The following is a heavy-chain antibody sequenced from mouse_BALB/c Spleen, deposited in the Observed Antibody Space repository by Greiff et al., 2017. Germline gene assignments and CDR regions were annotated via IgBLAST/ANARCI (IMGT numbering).Heavy chain of an antibody. Sequence: EVKLMESGGGLVQPGGSMKLSCVASGFTFSNYWMNWVRQSPEKGLEWVAEIRLKSNNYATHYAESVKGRFTISRDDSKSSVYLQMNNLRAEDTGIYYCTVPTLGLLFAYWGQGTLVTVSA. CDR2: IRLKSNNYAT. J-gene: IGHJ3*01. V-gene: IGHV6-6*02. CDR3: TVPTLGLLFAY. CDR1: GFTFSNYW. D-gene: IGHD3-1*01.